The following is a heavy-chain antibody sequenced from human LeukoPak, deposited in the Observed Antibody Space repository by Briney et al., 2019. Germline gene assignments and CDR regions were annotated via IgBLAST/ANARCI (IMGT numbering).Heavy chain of an antibody. CDR1: GFTFSSYW. Sequence: GGSLRLSCAASGFTFSSYWMSWVRQAPGKGLKWVANIKQDGSEKYYVDSVKGRFTISRDNAKNSLYLQMNSLRAEDTAVYYCARGRAVAGLKFDPWGQGTLVTVSS. J-gene: IGHJ5*02. CDR3: ARGRAVAGLKFDP. CDR2: IKQDGSEK. D-gene: IGHD6-19*01. V-gene: IGHV3-7*01.